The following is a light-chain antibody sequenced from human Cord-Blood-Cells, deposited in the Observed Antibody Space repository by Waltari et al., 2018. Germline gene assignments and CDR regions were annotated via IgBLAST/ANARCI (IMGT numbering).Light chain of an antibody. V-gene: IGKV1-39*01. J-gene: IGKJ5*01. Sequence: DIQMTQSPSSLSASVGDRVTITCRASQSISSYLNWYQQKPGKAPKLLIYAASSLQRGVPSRVSGSGAGTDFTLAISSLQPEDSATYYCQQSYSTTITCGQGTRLEIK. CDR2: AAS. CDR1: QSISSY. CDR3: QQSYSTTIT.